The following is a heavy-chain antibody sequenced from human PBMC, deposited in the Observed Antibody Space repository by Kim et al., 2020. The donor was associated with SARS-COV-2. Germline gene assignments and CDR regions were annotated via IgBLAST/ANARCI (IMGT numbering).Heavy chain of an antibody. CDR3: ARDGIAVAGTDY. Sequence: SYADSVKGRFTISRDNAKNTLYLRMNSLRAEDTAVYYCARDGIAVAGTDYWGQGTLVTVSS. V-gene: IGHV3-74*01. D-gene: IGHD6-19*01. J-gene: IGHJ4*02.